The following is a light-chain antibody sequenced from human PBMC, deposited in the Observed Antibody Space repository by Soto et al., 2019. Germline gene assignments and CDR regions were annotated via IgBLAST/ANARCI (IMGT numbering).Light chain of an antibody. V-gene: IGKV1-5*03. J-gene: IGKJ4*01. CDR1: QSISSW. Sequence: DIQMTQSPSTLSASVGDRVTITCRASQSISSWLAWYQQKPGKAPKLLIYKASNLQSGVPSRFSGSGSGTEFTLTISSLQPDDFATYYCQQYNDYPMTFGGGTTVEIK. CDR2: KAS. CDR3: QQYNDYPMT.